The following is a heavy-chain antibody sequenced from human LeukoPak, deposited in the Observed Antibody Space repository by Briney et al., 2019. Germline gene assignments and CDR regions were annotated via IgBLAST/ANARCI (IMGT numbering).Heavy chain of an antibody. J-gene: IGHJ4*02. CDR2: IHTDGNT. Sequence: GGSLRLSCAASGFTISGHYMSWVRQAPGEGLEWVSVIHTDGNTYYADSVVSRFAISRDNSKNTLSLQMNSLRAEDTAVYYCARDRPYGGYDGFDYWGQGTLVTVSS. D-gene: IGHD5-12*01. V-gene: IGHV3-66*01. CDR3: ARDRPYGGYDGFDY. CDR1: GFTISGHY.